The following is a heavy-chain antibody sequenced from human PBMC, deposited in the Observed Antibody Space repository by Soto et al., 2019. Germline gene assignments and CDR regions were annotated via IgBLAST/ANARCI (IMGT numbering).Heavy chain of an antibody. J-gene: IGHJ5*02. V-gene: IGHV3-30*18. CDR2: ISYDGSNK. Sequence: GGSLRLSCAASGFTFSSYGMHWVRQAPGKGLEWVAVISYDGSNKYYADSVKGRFTISRDNSKNTLYLQMNSLRAEDTAVYYCAKNLNNYSPYNWFDPRGQGNLVSVSS. D-gene: IGHD2-15*01. CDR1: GFTFSSYG. CDR3: AKNLNNYSPYNWFDP.